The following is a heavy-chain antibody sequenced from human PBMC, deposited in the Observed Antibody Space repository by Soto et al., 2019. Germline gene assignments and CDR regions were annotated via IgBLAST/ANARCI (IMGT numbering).Heavy chain of an antibody. CDR2: IYYSGST. CDR1: VGSISSSSYY. Sequence: PSETLSLTCTFSVGSISSSSYYCGWIRQPPWKGLEWIGSIYYSGSTYYNPSLKSRVTISVDTSKNQFSLKLSSVTAADTAVYYCARQGDFWSGYYSHRKNRIEYWGQGTLVNVSS. J-gene: IGHJ4*02. V-gene: IGHV4-39*01. D-gene: IGHD3-3*01. CDR3: ARQGDFWSGYYSHRKNRIEY.